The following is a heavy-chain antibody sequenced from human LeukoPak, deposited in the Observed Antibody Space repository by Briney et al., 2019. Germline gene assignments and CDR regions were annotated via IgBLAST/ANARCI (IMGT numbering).Heavy chain of an antibody. V-gene: IGHV3-30*04. CDR3: ARGSYSSSWKTFDY. CDR1: GFTFSSYA. Sequence: GGSLRLSCAASGFTFSSYAMHWVRQAPGKGLEWVALISYDGSINDYADSVRGRFTISRDNSKNTLYLQMNSLRADDTAMYYCARGSYSSSWKTFDYWGQGTLVTVSS. D-gene: IGHD6-13*01. J-gene: IGHJ4*02. CDR2: ISYDGSIN.